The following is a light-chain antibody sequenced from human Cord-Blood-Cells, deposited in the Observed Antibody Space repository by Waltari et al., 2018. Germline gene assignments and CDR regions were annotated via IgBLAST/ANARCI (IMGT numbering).Light chain of an antibody. CDR1: SSDVGGYNY. Sequence: QSALTQPRSVSGSPGQSVTISCTGTSSDVGGYNYVSWYQQHPGKAPNLMIYDVSKRPSGVPDRFSGSKSGNTASLTISGLQAEDEADYYCCSYAGSYNWVFGVGTKLTVL. V-gene: IGLV2-11*01. CDR3: CSYAGSYNWV. CDR2: DVS. J-gene: IGLJ3*02.